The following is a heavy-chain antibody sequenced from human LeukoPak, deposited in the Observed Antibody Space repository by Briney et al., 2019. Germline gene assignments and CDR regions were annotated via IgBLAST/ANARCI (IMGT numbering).Heavy chain of an antibody. V-gene: IGHV3-30*18. Sequence: PGGSLRLSCAASGFTFSSYGMHWVRQAPGKGLEWVAVISYDGSNRYYADSVKGRFTISRDNSKNTLYLQMNSLRAEDTAVYYCAKGMDYYDSSGYNWFDPWGQGTLVTVSS. CDR1: GFTFSSYG. J-gene: IGHJ5*02. CDR2: ISYDGSNR. CDR3: AKGMDYYDSSGYNWFDP. D-gene: IGHD3-22*01.